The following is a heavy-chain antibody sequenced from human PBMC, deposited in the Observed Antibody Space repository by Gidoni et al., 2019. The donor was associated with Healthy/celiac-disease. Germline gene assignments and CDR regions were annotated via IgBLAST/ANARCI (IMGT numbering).Heavy chain of an antibody. CDR3: AREKLVAGTYHDAFDI. CDR2: IYTSGST. V-gene: IGHV4-61*02. J-gene: IGHJ3*02. D-gene: IGHD6-19*01. Sequence: QVQLQESGPGLVKTSQTLSLTCTVSGGSIRSGSYYWSWLRQPAGKGLEWIGRIYTSGSTNYNPSLKSRVTISVDTSKNQFSLKLSSVTAADTAVYYCAREKLVAGTYHDAFDIWGQGTMVTVSS. CDR1: GGSIRSGSYY.